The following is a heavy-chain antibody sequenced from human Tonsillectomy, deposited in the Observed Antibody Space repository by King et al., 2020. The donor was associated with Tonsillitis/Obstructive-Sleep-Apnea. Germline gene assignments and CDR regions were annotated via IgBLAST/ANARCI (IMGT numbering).Heavy chain of an antibody. D-gene: IGHD3-3*01. J-gene: IGHJ4*02. CDR1: GYSFPNYW. V-gene: IGHV5-51*01. CDR3: ARAYYDIWSAYLDD. Sequence: QLVQSGAEVKKPGESLKISCKGSGYSFPNYWIGWVRQMPGKGLEWMGIIYPGDSDTTYSPSFQGQVTISADKSISTAYLQWSSLKASETAMYYCARAYYDIWSAYLDDWGQGTLVTVPS. CDR2: IYPGDSDT.